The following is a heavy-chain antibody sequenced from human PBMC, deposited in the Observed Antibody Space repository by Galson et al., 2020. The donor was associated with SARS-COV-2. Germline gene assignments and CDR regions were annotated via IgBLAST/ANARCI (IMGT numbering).Heavy chain of an antibody. J-gene: IGHJ4*02. CDR1: GFTFSSYA. V-gene: IGHV3-30*04. CDR2: ISYDGSNK. Sequence: GESLKISCAASGFTFSSYAMHWVRQAPGKGLEWVAVISYDGSNKYYADSVKGRFTISRDNSKNTLYLQMNSLRAEDTAVYYCAREQLLDGGYFDYWGQGTLVTVSS. D-gene: IGHD3-3*01. CDR3: AREQLLDGGYFDY.